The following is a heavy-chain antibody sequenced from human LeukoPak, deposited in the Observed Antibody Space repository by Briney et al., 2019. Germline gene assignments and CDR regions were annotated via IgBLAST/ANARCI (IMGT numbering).Heavy chain of an antibody. CDR1: GFTFSSYG. CDR2: IRYDGSNK. V-gene: IGHV3-30*02. D-gene: IGHD5-12*01. Sequence: RGSLRLSCAASGFTFSSYGMHWVRQAPGKGLEWVAFIRYDGSNKYYADSVKGRFTISRDNSKNTLYLQMNSLRAEDTAVYYCAKDGLVANDYRGQGTLVTVSS. J-gene: IGHJ4*02. CDR3: AKDGLVANDY.